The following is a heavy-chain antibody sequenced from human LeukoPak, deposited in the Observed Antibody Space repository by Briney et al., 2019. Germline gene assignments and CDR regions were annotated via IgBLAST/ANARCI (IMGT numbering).Heavy chain of an antibody. CDR1: GFTFSSYA. CDR2: ISATAT. CDR3: AKGQGSGSYPLDY. Sequence: GESLKISCAASGFTFSSYAMSWVRQAPGKGLEWVSLISATATYYADSVKGRFTISRDISRNTLYLQMNSLRADDTAVYYCAKGQGSGSYPLDYWGQGTLVTVSS. V-gene: IGHV3-23*01. D-gene: IGHD3-16*02. J-gene: IGHJ4*02.